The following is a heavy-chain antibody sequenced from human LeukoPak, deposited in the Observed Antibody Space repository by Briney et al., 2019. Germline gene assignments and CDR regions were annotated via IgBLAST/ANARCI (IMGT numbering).Heavy chain of an antibody. V-gene: IGHV5-51*01. J-gene: IGHJ3*02. D-gene: IGHD5-24*01. CDR2: IYPGDSDT. CDR3: ARGAVELATTNAFDI. CDR1: GYSFVSYW. Sequence: GESLKISCKGSGYSFVSYWIGWVRQMPGKGLEWMGIIYPGDSDTRYSPSFQGRVTMSADKSISIAYLQWSDLKASDTAMYYCARGAVELATTNAFDIWGQGTMVTVSS.